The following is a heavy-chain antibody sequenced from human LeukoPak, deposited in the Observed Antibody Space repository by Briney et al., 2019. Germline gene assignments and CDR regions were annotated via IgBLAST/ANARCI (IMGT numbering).Heavy chain of an antibody. D-gene: IGHD5-18*01. V-gene: IGHV1-2*02. CDR2: INPNSGGT. J-gene: IGHJ5*02. Sequence: ASVKVSCKASGYTFTGYYMHWARQAPGQGLEWMGWINPNSGGTNYAQKFQGRVTMTRDTSISTAYMELSRLRSDDTAMYYCARDVGDTGNWFDPWGQGTLVTVSS. CDR1: GYTFTGYY. CDR3: ARDVGDTGNWFDP.